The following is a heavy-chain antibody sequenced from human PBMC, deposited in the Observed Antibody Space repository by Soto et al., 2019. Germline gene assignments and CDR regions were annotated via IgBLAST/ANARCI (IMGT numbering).Heavy chain of an antibody. CDR1: NASISSRKW. V-gene: IGHV4-4*02. Sequence: QVHLQESGRGLVKPSGTLSLTCTVSNASISSRKWWTWVRQPPGKGLEWIGEIYHRGSNNHNPSLKSRVTMSVDKTKNQFPLKTTSRTAAETGVYHCGTKVGELLADSCDTGGQGTVATVPS. CDR3: GTKVGELLADSCDT. D-gene: IGHD2-21*01. J-gene: IGHJ3*02. CDR2: IYHRGSN.